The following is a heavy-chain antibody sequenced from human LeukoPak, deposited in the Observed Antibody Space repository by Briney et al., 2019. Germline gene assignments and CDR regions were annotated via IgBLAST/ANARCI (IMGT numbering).Heavy chain of an antibody. D-gene: IGHD6-13*01. Sequence: GGSLRLSCAASGLTFSSYGMHWVRQAPGKGLEWVAVIWYDGSNKYYADSVKGRFTISRDNSKNTLYLQMNSLRAEDTAVYYCAKEKPSSWYHFDYWGQGTLVTVSS. CDR1: GLTFSSYG. CDR2: IWYDGSNK. CDR3: AKEKPSSWYHFDY. J-gene: IGHJ4*02. V-gene: IGHV3-33*06.